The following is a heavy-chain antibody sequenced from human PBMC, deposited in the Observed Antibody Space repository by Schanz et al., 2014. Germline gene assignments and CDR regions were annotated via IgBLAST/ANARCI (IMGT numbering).Heavy chain of an antibody. J-gene: IGHJ4*02. Sequence: PASGFTVSSNYMSWVRQAPGKGLEWVSVIYGGGITYYADSVKGRFTISRDSSRNTLYLQMNSLRAEDTAVYYCAKDENWALTDYWGQGTLVTVSS. CDR1: GFTVSSNY. CDR2: IYGGGIT. D-gene: IGHD7-27*01. CDR3: AKDENWALTDY. V-gene: IGHV3-66*01.